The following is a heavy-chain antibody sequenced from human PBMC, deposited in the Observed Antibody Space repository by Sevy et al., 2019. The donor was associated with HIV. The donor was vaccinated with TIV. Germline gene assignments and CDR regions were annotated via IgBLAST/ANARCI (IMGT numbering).Heavy chain of an antibody. J-gene: IGHJ4*02. CDR3: AITKDYYDSSGCPFDY. V-gene: IGHV1-24*01. CDR1: GYTLSQVS. Sequence: ASVKVSCKVSGYTLSQVSMHWVRQVPGKGLEWTGSFDPEDGETIYAQKFQGRLTMTEDTSTDTAYMELSSLKSEDTAVFYCAITKDYYDSSGCPFDYWGQGTLVTVSS. CDR2: FDPEDGET. D-gene: IGHD3-22*01.